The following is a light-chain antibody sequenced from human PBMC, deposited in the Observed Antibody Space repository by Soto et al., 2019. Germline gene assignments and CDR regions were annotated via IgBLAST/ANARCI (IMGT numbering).Light chain of an antibody. Sequence: QSVLTQPASVSGSPRHAIALSCTGTSSDVGGYNYVSWYQQHPGKAPKLMIYDVSNRPSGVSNRFSGSKSGNTASLTISGLQAEDEADYYCSSYTSSSTPLYVFGTGTKVTVL. V-gene: IGLV2-14*01. CDR3: SSYTSSSTPLYV. CDR2: DVS. J-gene: IGLJ1*01. CDR1: SSDVGGYNY.